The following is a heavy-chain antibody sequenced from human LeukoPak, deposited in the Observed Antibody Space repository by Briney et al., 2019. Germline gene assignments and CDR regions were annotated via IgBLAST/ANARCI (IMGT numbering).Heavy chain of an antibody. V-gene: IGHV3-53*01. CDR3: ARDAYSSGWYLDY. D-gene: IGHD6-19*01. CDR2: IYSGGST. CDR1: GFTVSSNY. J-gene: IGHJ4*02. Sequence: GGSLRLSCAASGFTVSSNYMSWVRQAPGKGLEWVSVIYSGGSTYYADSVKGRFTISRDNSKNTLYLQMNSLRAKDTAVYYCARDAYSSGWYLDYWGQGTLVTVSS.